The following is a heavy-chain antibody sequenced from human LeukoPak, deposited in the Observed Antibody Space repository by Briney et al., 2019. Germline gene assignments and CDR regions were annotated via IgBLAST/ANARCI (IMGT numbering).Heavy chain of an antibody. CDR2: ISWNSGSI. V-gene: IGHV3-9*01. CDR1: GFTFDDYA. J-gene: IGHJ4*02. Sequence: PGGSLRLSCAASGFTFDDYAMHWVRQAPGKGLEWVSGISWNSGSIGYADSVKGRFTISRDNAKNSLYVQINSLTAEDTAVYYCARYSTSYRAFDSWGQGTLVTVSS. CDR3: ARYSTSYRAFDS. D-gene: IGHD6-6*01.